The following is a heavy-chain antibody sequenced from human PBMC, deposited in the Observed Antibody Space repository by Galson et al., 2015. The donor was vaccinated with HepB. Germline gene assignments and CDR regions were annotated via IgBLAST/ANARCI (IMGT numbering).Heavy chain of an antibody. CDR2: INPYNGGI. Sequence: SVKVSCKASGYTFTSYGITWVRQAPGQGLEWVGWINPYNGGINYAQKFQGRVTVTTDTSTAYMELRSLRSDDTAVYYCARVRRSIGYGPIYFDYWGQGTLVTVSS. V-gene: IGHV1-18*04. CDR3: ARVRRSIGYGPIYFDY. D-gene: IGHD5-12*01. CDR1: GYTFTSYG. J-gene: IGHJ4*02.